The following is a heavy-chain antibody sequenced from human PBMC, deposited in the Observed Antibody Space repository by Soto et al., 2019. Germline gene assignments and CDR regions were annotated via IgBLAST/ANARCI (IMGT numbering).Heavy chain of an antibody. CDR3: AREFSGDYAMDY. CDR2: ISGSSTYI. V-gene: IGHV3-21*01. J-gene: IGHJ4*02. D-gene: IGHD4-17*01. CDR1: GFTFSSYT. Sequence: EVQLVESGGGLVKPGGSLRLSCAASGFTFSSYTMNWVRQAPGKGLEWVSSISGSSTYIYYADSMKGRFTISRDTAKNSLYLKMTSLRAEDTGVYYCAREFSGDYAMDYWGQGTLVTVSS.